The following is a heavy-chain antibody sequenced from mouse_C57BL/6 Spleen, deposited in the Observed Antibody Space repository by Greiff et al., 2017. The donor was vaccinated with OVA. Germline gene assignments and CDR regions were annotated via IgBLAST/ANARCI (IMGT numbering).Heavy chain of an antibody. CDR1: GFSLTSYG. D-gene: IGHD1-1*01. CDR2: IWGVGST. CDR3: ASVYYYGSSWFAY. Sequence: VQLVESGPGLVAPSQSLSITCTVSGFSLTSYGVDWVRQSPGKGLEWLGVIWGVGSTNYNSALKSRLSLSKDNSKSQVFFKRNRLQTDDTAMYYGASVYYYGSSWFAYWGQGTLVTVSA. V-gene: IGHV2-6*01. J-gene: IGHJ3*01.